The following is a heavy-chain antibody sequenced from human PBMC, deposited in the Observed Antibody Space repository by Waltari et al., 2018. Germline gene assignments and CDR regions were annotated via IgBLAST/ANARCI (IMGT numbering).Heavy chain of an antibody. V-gene: IGHV3-30*04. Sequence: QVQLVESGGGVVQPGRSLRLSCAASGFTFSSYAMHWVRQAPGKGLEGVAVISYEGSNKYYANSVKGRFTSSRDNSKYTLYLQMNSLRAEDTAVYYCARVRSSITMIVFDAFDIWGQGTMVTVSS. CDR1: GFTFSSYA. CDR3: ARVRSSITMIVFDAFDI. CDR2: ISYEGSNK. D-gene: IGHD3-22*01. J-gene: IGHJ3*02.